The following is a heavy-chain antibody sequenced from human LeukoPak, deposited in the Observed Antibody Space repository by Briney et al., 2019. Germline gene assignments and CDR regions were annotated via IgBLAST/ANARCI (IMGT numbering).Heavy chain of an antibody. CDR2: IIPILGIA. V-gene: IGHV1-69*04. CDR3: ARSLVEMATIEKGSWFDP. Sequence: SVKVSCKASGGTFSSYAISWVRQAPGQGLEWMGRIIPILGIANYAQKFQGRVTITADKSTGTAYMELSSLRSEDTAVYYCARSLVEMATIEKGSWFDPWGQGTLVTVSS. D-gene: IGHD5-24*01. J-gene: IGHJ5*02. CDR1: GGTFSSYA.